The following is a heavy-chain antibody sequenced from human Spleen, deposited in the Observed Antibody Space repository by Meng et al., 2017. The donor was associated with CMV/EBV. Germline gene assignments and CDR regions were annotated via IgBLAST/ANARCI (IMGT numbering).Heavy chain of an antibody. V-gene: IGHV3-7*01. CDR3: VLEPDY. D-gene: IGHD1-1*01. CDR1: GFTFSRYW. Sequence: GESLKISCAASGFTFSRYWMSWVRQAPGKGLERVANINQDGSEKYYVDSVKGRFSISRDNAKNSLYLQMNGLRAEDTAVYYCVLEPDYWGQGTLVTVSS. CDR2: INQDGSEK. J-gene: IGHJ4*02.